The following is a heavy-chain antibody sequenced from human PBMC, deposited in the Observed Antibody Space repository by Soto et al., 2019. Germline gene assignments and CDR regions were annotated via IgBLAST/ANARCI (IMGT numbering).Heavy chain of an antibody. V-gene: IGHV4-31*03. D-gene: IGHD2-15*01. J-gene: IGHJ5*02. CDR3: EIYSEGRGWFDP. CDR1: GGSISSGGYY. CDR2: IYYSGST. Sequence: QVQLQESGPGLVKPSQTLSLTCTVSGGSISSGGYYWSWIRQHPGKGLEWIGDIYYSGSTYYNPSLKSRVTISVHTSKPQCSPRLSPGAAAATAVYDCEIYSEGRGWFDPWGQGTLVTVSS.